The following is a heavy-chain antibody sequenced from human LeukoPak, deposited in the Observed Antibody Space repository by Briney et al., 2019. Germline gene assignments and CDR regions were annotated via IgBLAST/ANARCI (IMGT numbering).Heavy chain of an antibody. J-gene: IGHJ6*03. CDR1: GFTFSSYS. V-gene: IGHV3-21*01. CDR2: ISSSSSYI. CDR3: ARDQGSSDSSGYYYADYYYYMDV. Sequence: GGSLRLSCAASGFTFSSYSMNWVRQAPGKRLECVSSISSSSSYIYYADSVKGRFTISRDNAKNSLYLQMNSLRAEDTAAYYCARDQGSSDSSGYYYADYYYYMDVWGKGTTVTVSS. D-gene: IGHD3-22*01.